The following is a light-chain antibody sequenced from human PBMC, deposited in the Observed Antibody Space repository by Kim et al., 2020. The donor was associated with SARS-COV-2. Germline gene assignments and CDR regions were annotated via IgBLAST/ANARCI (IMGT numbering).Light chain of an antibody. Sequence: NFMLTQPHSVSESPGKTVTISCTRSSGSIASNYVQWYQQRPGSAPTTVIYEDNQRPSGVPDRFSGSIDSSSNSASLTISGLKTEDEADYYSQSYDSSNQVFGGGTQLTVL. CDR2: EDN. V-gene: IGLV6-57*03. J-gene: IGLJ3*02. CDR1: SGSIASNY. CDR3: QSYDSSNQV.